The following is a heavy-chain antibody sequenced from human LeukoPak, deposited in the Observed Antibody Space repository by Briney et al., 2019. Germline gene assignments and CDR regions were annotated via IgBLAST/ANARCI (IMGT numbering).Heavy chain of an antibody. V-gene: IGHV3-74*01. J-gene: IGHJ5*02. Sequence: PGGSLRLSCAASEFTFNNYWMHWVRQAPGKGLVWVSHINSDGSSTNYADSVKGRFTISRDNAKNTLYLQMNSLRAEDTAVYYCARTGIAARPTVWFDPWGQGTLVTVSS. D-gene: IGHD6-6*01. CDR3: ARTGIAARPTVWFDP. CDR2: INSDGSST. CDR1: EFTFNNYW.